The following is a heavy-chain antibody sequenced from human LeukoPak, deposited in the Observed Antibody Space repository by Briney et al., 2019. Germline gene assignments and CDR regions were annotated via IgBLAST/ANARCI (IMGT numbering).Heavy chain of an antibody. CDR1: GGSFSGYY. CDR3: ARGKMYSSSWYNY. Sequence: SETLSLTCAVYGGSFSGYYWSWIRQPPGKGLEWIGEINHSGSTNYNPSLKSRVTISVDTSKNQFSLKLSSVTAADTAVYYCARGKMYSSSWYNYWGQGTLVTVSS. D-gene: IGHD6-13*01. CDR2: INHSGST. V-gene: IGHV4-34*01. J-gene: IGHJ4*02.